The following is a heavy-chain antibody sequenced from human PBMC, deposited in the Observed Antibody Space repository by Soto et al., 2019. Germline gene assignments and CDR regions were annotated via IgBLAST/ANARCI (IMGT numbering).Heavy chain of an antibody. CDR2: ISFDGSKI. V-gene: IGHV3-30*18. CDR3: VKSHVTISGLVNGVDV. J-gene: IGHJ6*02. CDR1: GYKFNNYG. D-gene: IGHD3-3*01. Sequence: PGGSLRLSCVASGYKFNNYGMHWVRQSPAKGLEWVAVISFDGSKIYYVDSVKGRFTISRDNSKNTLYLQMSSLRVEDTAIYFCVKSHVTISGLVNGVDVWGQGTTVTVSS.